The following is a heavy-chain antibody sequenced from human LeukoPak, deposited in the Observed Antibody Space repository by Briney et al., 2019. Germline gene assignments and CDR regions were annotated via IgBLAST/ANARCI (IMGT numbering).Heavy chain of an antibody. V-gene: IGHV3-23*01. CDR1: GFTFSSYA. CDR3: AKTKLGYCSSTSCPVLADY. J-gene: IGHJ4*02. Sequence: GGSLRLSCAASGFTFSSYAMSWVRQAPGKGLEWVSAISGSGGSTYYADSVKGRFTTSRDNSKNTLYLQMNSLRAEDTAVYYCAKTKLGYCSSTSCPVLADYWGQGTLVTVSS. CDR2: ISGSGGST. D-gene: IGHD2-2*01.